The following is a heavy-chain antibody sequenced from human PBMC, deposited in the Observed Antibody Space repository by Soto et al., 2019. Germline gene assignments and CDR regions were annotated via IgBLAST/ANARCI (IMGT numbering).Heavy chain of an antibody. CDR3: ARDKDRTQLGGNYYYILDV. CDR1: GGTFSTSA. Sequence: QVQLEQSGAEVKKPGSSVGVCCKASGGTFSTSAISWVRQAPGQGLEWMGGSIHIFRRPNYAQKLQGRVTVTADESTSTASMELTGLRSDETAGYYCARDKDRTQLGGNYYYILDVWGQGTTITVSS. D-gene: IGHD3-3*02. V-gene: IGHV1-69*12. J-gene: IGHJ6*02. CDR2: SIHIFRRP.